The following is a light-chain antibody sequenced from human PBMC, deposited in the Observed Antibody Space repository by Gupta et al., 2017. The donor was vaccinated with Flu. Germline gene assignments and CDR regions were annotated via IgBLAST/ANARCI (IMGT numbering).Light chain of an antibody. J-gene: IGKJ2*01. V-gene: IGKV1-5*03. CDR2: KAS. Sequence: DTQRTQSPSTLPASVGDRVSITCRASQSIGIWLAWYQQKPGKAPKLMVHKASTLESGVPSRFSGSVFGAEFTLTINSLQPDDFATYYCQQYHSYPYTFGQGTKLEIK. CDR3: QQYHSYPYT. CDR1: QSIGIW.